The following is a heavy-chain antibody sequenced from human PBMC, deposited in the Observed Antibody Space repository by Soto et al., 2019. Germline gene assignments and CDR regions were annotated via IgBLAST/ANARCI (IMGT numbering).Heavy chain of an antibody. CDR3: AGDPTYYYDSSGYYWY. D-gene: IGHD3-22*01. CDR1: GGTFSSYA. V-gene: IGHV1-69*01. Sequence: QVQLVQSGAAVKKPGSSVKVSCKASGGTFSSYAISWVRQAPGQGLEWMGGIIPIFGTANYAQKFQGRVTITADESTSTAYMELSSLRSEDTAVYYCAGDPTYYYDSSGYYWYWGQGTLVTVSS. J-gene: IGHJ4*02. CDR2: IIPIFGTA.